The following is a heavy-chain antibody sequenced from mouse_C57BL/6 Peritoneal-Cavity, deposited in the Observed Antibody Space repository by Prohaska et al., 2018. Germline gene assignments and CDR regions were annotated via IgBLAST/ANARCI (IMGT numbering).Heavy chain of an antibody. CDR2: ISYDGSN. V-gene: IGHV3-6*01. J-gene: IGHJ3*01. CDR1: GYSITSGYY. D-gene: IGHD2-5*01. CDR3: ASSNYAWFAY. Sequence: TISFTGYSITSGYYWNWIRQFPGNKLEWMGYISYDGSNNYNPSLKNRICITRDTSKNQFFMKLNSVTTEDTATYYCASSNYAWFAYWGQGTRVTVSA.